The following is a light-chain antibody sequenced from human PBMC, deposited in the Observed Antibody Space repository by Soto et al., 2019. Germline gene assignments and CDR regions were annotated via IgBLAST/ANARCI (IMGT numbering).Light chain of an antibody. CDR1: QSLSND. CDR3: QQYNNWPPLT. CDR2: GAS. V-gene: IGKV3-15*01. Sequence: IVMTQSPATLSVSPWERATLSCRASQSLSNDLAWYQQKPGQAPRLLLYGASTRVTGIPARFSGSGSGTEFTLTISSLQSEDFAIYYCQQYNNWPPLTFGGGTKVDIK. J-gene: IGKJ4*01.